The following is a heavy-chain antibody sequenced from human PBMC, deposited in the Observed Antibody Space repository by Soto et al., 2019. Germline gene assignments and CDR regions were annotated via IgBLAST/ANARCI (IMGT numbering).Heavy chain of an antibody. CDR3: ARVPER. J-gene: IGHJ4*02. V-gene: IGHV4-30-2*01. Sequence: ASETLSLICAVSGGSISSGGYSWSWIRQPPGKGLEWIGYIYHSGSTYYNPSLKSRVTISVDRSKNQFSLKLSSVTAADTAVYYCARVPERWGQGTLVTVSS. CDR2: IYHSGST. D-gene: IGHD2-2*01. CDR1: GGSISSGGYS.